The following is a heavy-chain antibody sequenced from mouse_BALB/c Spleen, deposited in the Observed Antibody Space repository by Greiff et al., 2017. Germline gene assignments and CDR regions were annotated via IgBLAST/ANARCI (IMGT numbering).Heavy chain of an antibody. CDR1: GFTFSSYA. V-gene: IGHV5-9-4*01. CDR3: ARETRGYFDY. J-gene: IGHJ2*01. Sequence: EVKLVESGGGLVKPGGSLKLSCAASGFTFSSYAMSWVRQSPEKRLEWVAEISSGGSYTYYPDTVTGRFTISRDNAKNTLYLEMSSLRSEDTAMYYCARETRGYFDYWGQGTTLTVSS. CDR2: ISSGGSYT.